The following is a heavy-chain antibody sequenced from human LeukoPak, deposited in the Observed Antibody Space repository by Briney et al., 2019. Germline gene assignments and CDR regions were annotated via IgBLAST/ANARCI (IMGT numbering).Heavy chain of an antibody. CDR1: GFTFSNFV. CDR2: ISTDGSQ. D-gene: IGHD5-12*01. V-gene: IGHV3-64*04. Sequence: GGSLRLSCSTSGFTFSNFVMQWVRQTPGKGLEYVSVISTDGSQYYPDSVKGRFTISRDNSKNTLHLQMNSLRAEDTAIYYCATPIVTSRAFDIWGQGTMVTVSS. CDR3: ATPIVTSRAFDI. J-gene: IGHJ3*02.